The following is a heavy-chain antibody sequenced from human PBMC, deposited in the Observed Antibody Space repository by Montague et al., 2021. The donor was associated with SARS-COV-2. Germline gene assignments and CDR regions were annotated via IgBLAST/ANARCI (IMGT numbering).Heavy chain of an antibody. CDR2: VDNSGST. V-gene: IGHV4-59*01. CDR1: GDSIRTNY. D-gene: IGHD6-19*01. J-gene: IGHJ4*02. CDR3: TTGEGVYGWRYYFDY. Sequence: SETLSLTCTVSGDSIRTNYWSWIRQPPGQRLEWIGYVDNSGSTDYSPSLKSRVTISLETSKRQFSLRLNSVTEADTAVYYCTTGEGVYGWRYYFDYWNQGTLVTVSS.